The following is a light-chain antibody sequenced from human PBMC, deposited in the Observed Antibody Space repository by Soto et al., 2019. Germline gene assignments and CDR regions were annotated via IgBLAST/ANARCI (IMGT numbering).Light chain of an antibody. CDR3: QQHKSWSRT. Sequence: EIQMTQSPSTLSASVGDRVTLTCRASQSISSWLAWYQQKPGKAPKLLIYKASNIESGIPARFSGSGSGTEFTLTISSLQPEDFAIYYCQQHKSWSRTFGGGTKVEIK. CDR2: KAS. CDR1: QSISSW. J-gene: IGKJ4*01. V-gene: IGKV1-5*03.